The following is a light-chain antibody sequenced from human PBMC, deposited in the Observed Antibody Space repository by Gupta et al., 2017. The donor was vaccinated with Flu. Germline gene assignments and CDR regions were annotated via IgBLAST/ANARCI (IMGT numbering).Light chain of an antibody. J-gene: IGKJ5*01. V-gene: IGKV3-11*01. CDR3: QQRSDWSIS. CDR2: DAS. CDR1: QSVSSY. Sequence: EIVLTQSPATLSLSPGERATLSCRASQSVSSYLAWYQQKPGQAPRLLIYDASNRATGIPARFSGSRSVTEFTLTMSILEPEDFAVYYCQQRSDWSISFAPAARLQI.